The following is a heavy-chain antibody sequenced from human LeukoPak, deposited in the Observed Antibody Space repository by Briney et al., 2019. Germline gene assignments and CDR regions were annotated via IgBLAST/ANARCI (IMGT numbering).Heavy chain of an antibody. CDR3: ASPGYCSGGSCWWFDP. D-gene: IGHD2-15*01. CDR1: GYTFTSYA. J-gene: IGHJ5*02. CDR2: INTNTGNP. Sequence: ASVKVSCKASGYTFTSYAMNWVRLAPGQGLEWMGWINTNTGNPTYAQGFTGRFVFSLDTSVSTAYLQISSLEAEDTAVYYCASPGYCSGGSCWWFDPWGQGTLVTVSS. V-gene: IGHV7-4-1*02.